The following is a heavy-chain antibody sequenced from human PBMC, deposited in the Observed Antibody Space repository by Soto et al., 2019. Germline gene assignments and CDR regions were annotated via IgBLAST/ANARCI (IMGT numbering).Heavy chain of an antibody. CDR1: GGPISNGGSY. CDR2: IYYTGTT. D-gene: IGHD3-16*01. CDR3: AREKQRPYYFDS. V-gene: IGHV4-31*03. J-gene: IGHJ4*01. Sequence: SETLSLTCTVSGGPISNGGSYWSWVRQPPGKGLEWVGYIYYTGTTSFNPSLKSRVTISIDTSKSQFFLKLSSVTAADTAVYXCAREKQRPYYFDSWGHGTLVTVSS.